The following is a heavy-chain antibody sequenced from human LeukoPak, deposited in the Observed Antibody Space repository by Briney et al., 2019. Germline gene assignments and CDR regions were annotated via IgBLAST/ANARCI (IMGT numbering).Heavy chain of an antibody. Sequence: GGSLRLSCAASGFTFSSYGMHWVRQAPGKGLEWVAFIRYDGNNKYYADSVKGRFTISRDNSKNTLYLQMNSLRPEDTAIYYCAKLISPYDSWGQGILVTVSS. V-gene: IGHV3-30*02. CDR2: IRYDGNNK. D-gene: IGHD3/OR15-3a*01. CDR1: GFTFSSYG. CDR3: AKLISPYDS. J-gene: IGHJ4*02.